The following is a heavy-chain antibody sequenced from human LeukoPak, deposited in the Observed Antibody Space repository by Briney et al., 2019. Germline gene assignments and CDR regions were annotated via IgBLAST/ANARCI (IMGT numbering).Heavy chain of an antibody. Sequence: GGSLRLSCAASGFSFSSYEMNWVRQAPGKGLEWVSGISWNSGSIGYADSVKGRFTISRDNAKNSLYLQMNSLRAEDTALYYCARGYSSSWHHYYYYMDVWGKGTTVTVSS. CDR2: ISWNSGSI. V-gene: IGHV3-9*01. J-gene: IGHJ6*03. D-gene: IGHD6-13*01. CDR1: GFSFSSYE. CDR3: ARGYSSSWHHYYYYMDV.